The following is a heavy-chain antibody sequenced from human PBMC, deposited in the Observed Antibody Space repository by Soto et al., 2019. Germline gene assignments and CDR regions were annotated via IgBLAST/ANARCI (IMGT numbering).Heavy chain of an antibody. J-gene: IGHJ4*02. D-gene: IGHD3-22*01. CDR2: ISSSSTYI. CDR1: GFTFSSYA. Sequence: EVQLVESGGGLVKPGGSLRLSCAASGFTFSSYAMNWVRQAPGKGLEWVSSISSSSTYIYYADSVKGRFTISRDNAKNSLYLQMSSLRAEDTAVYYSARPLHDYDGSGYSAYWGQGTLVTVSS. CDR3: ARPLHDYDGSGYSAY. V-gene: IGHV3-21*01.